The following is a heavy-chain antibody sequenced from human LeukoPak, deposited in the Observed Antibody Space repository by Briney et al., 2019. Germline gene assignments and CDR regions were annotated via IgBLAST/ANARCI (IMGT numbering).Heavy chain of an antibody. CDR3: ARAGREGTGSRWFDP. D-gene: IGHD3-10*01. V-gene: IGHV3-30*04. J-gene: IGHJ5*02. Sequence: GGSLRLSCAASGFPFSSYAVHWVRQAPGGGLEWVTVISADGNYKYYTDSVKGRLTISRDNSKNTVYVQMNSLRAEDTAVYYCARAGREGTGSRWFDPWGQGTLVTVSS. CDR2: ISADGNYK. CDR1: GFPFSSYA.